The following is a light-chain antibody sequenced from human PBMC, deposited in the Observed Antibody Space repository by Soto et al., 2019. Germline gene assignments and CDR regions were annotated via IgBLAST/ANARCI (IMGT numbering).Light chain of an antibody. CDR3: QQYGSSHST. V-gene: IGKV3-20*01. Sequence: EIVLTQSPGTLSLSPGERATLSCRASQSVSSSYLAWYQQKPGQAPRLLIYGASSRATGIPDRFSGSGSGTDFALTISRFEPEDFAVYYCQQYGSSHSTFGQGTKLEIK. CDR2: GAS. CDR1: QSVSSSY. J-gene: IGKJ2*02.